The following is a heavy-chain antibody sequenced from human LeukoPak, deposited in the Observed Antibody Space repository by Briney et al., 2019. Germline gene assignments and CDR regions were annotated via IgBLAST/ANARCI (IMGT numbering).Heavy chain of an antibody. J-gene: IGHJ3*02. Sequence: NPSETLSLTCTVSGYSISTGYYWGWIRQPPGKGLEWIGSIYHSGSTYYNPSLKSRVTISVDTSKNQFSLKLSSVTAADTAVYYCARARIVGATTYAFDIWGQGTMVTVSS. CDR1: GYSISTGYY. CDR3: ARARIVGATTYAFDI. D-gene: IGHD1-26*01. V-gene: IGHV4-38-2*02. CDR2: IYHSGST.